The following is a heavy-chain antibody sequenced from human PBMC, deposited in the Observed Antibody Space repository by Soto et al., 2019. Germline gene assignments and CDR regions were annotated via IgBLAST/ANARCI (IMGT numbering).Heavy chain of an antibody. Sequence: GGTLRLSCAASGFTFTRYSMNWVRQAPGKGLEWVSSISSTTNYIYYGDSMKGRFTISRDNAKNSLYLEMNSLRAEDTAVYYCARESEDLTSNFDYWGQGTLVTVSS. J-gene: IGHJ4*02. CDR2: ISSTTNYI. CDR3: ARESEDLTSNFDY. CDR1: GFTFTRYS. V-gene: IGHV3-21*06.